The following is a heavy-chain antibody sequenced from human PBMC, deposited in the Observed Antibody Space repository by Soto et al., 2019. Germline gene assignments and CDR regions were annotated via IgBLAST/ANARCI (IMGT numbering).Heavy chain of an antibody. V-gene: IGHV1-69*02. Sequence: GASXKVSCKASGGTFSSYTISWVRQAPGQGLEWMGRIIPILGIANYAQKFQGRVTITADKSTSTAYMELSSLRSEDTAVYYCARMGSPPHWYLDLWGRGTLVTVSS. CDR3: ARMGSPPHWYLDL. CDR2: IIPILGIA. D-gene: IGHD1-26*01. J-gene: IGHJ2*01. CDR1: GGTFSSYT.